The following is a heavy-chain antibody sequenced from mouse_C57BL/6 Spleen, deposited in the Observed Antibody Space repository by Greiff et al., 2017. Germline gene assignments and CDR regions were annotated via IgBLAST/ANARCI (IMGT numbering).Heavy chain of an antibody. Sequence: VQLQQSGAELVKPGASVKMSCKASGYTFTSYWITWVKQRPGQGLEWIGDIYPGSGSTNYNEKFKSKATLTVDTSSSTAYMQLSSLTSEDSAVYYCAREGNYLYYYAMDYWGQGTSVTVSS. D-gene: IGHD2-1*01. V-gene: IGHV1-55*01. CDR2: IYPGSGST. CDR1: GYTFTSYW. CDR3: AREGNYLYYYAMDY. J-gene: IGHJ4*01.